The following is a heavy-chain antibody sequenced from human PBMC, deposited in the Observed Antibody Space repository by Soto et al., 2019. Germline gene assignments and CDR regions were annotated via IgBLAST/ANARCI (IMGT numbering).Heavy chain of an antibody. Sequence: QVQLQESGPGLVKPSQTLSLTCTVSGGSFSSGGYYWSWIRQHPGKGLEWIGYIYYSGSTYYNPSLKSRVTISVDTSKNQFSLKLSSVTAADTAVYYCARVLADYGDSDYYYYYMDVWGKGTTVTVSS. V-gene: IGHV4-31*03. CDR1: GGSFSSGGYY. J-gene: IGHJ6*03. D-gene: IGHD4-17*01. CDR3: ARVLADYGDSDYYYYYMDV. CDR2: IYYSGST.